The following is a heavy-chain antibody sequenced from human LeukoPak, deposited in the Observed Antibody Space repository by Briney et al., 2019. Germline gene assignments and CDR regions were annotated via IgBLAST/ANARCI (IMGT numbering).Heavy chain of an antibody. Sequence: ASVKVSCKASGYTFTSYYMHWVRQAPGQGLEWMGWMNPNSGNTGYAQKFQGRVTMTRNTSISTAYMELSSLRSEDTAVYYCARVRFSDFWSGYYTCMDVWGQGTTVTVSS. CDR3: ARVRFSDFWSGYYTCMDV. V-gene: IGHV1-8*02. D-gene: IGHD3-3*01. J-gene: IGHJ6*02. CDR1: GYTFTSYY. CDR2: MNPNSGNT.